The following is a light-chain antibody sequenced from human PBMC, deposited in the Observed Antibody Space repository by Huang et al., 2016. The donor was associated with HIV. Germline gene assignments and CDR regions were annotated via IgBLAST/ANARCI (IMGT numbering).Light chain of an antibody. Sequence: DIQMTQSPFSLSASVGDRVTITCRASQSINIYVNWYQQKPGKAPKLLVYTASSLQSGVPSRCSGSGSGTDFTLTINSLQPEDFATYYCQQSYNTPFTFGPGTKVDI. CDR1: QSINIY. CDR3: QQSYNTPFT. J-gene: IGKJ3*01. CDR2: TAS. V-gene: IGKV1-39*01.